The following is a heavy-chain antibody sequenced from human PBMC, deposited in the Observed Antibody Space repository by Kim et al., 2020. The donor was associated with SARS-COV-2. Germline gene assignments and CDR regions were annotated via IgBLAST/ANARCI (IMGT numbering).Heavy chain of an antibody. Sequence: ASVKVSCKASGYTFTGYYMHWVRQAPGQGLEWMGWINPNSGGTNYAQKFQGWVTMTRDTSISTAYMELSRLRSDDTAVYYCARDRYYGSGSYYTPYWFDPWGQGTLVTVSS. D-gene: IGHD3-10*01. CDR1: GYTFTGYY. V-gene: IGHV1-2*04. CDR3: ARDRYYGSGSYYTPYWFDP. CDR2: INPNSGGT. J-gene: IGHJ5*02.